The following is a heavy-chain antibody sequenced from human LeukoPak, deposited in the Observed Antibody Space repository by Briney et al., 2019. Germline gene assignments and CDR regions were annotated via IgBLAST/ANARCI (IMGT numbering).Heavy chain of an antibody. Sequence: SVKVSCKASGGTFSSYTIGWVRQAPGQGLEWMGRIIPILGIANYAQKFQGRVTITADKSTSTAYMELSSLRSEDTAVYYCARRATIMGPFDYWGQGTLVTVSS. CDR1: GGTFSSYT. CDR2: IIPILGIA. V-gene: IGHV1-69*02. CDR3: ARRATIMGPFDY. D-gene: IGHD5-24*01. J-gene: IGHJ4*02.